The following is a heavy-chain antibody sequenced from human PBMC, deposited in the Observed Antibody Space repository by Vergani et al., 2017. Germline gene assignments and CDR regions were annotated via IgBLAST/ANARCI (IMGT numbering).Heavy chain of an antibody. CDR2: IIPIFGTA. CDR3: ARDVGYCSSTSCYHGCYFDY. CDR1: GGTFSSYA. Sequence: QVQLVQSGAEVKKPGSSVKVSCKASGGTFSSYAISWVRQAPGQGLEWMGGIIPIFGTANYAQKFQGRVTITADESTRTAYMELSSLRSEDTAVYYCARDVGYCSSTSCYHGCYFDYWGQGTLVTVSS. D-gene: IGHD2-2*01. J-gene: IGHJ4*02. V-gene: IGHV1-69*13.